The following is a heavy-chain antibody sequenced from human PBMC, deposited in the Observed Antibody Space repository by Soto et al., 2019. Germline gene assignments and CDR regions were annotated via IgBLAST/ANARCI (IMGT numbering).Heavy chain of an antibody. CDR3: ARDYYYDSSGYYAGFDY. CDR1: GFTFSNYS. V-gene: IGHV3-21*01. J-gene: IGHJ4*02. CDR2: ISSSSSYI. Sequence: GGSLRLSCAASGFTFSNYSMNWVRQAPGKGLEWVSSISSSSSYIYYADSVKGRFTISRDNAKNSLYLQMNSLRAEDTAVYYCARDYYYDSSGYYAGFDYWGQGTLVTVSS. D-gene: IGHD3-22*01.